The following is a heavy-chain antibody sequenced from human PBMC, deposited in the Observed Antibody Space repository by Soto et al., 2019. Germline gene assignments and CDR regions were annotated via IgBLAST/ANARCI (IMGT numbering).Heavy chain of an antibody. Sequence: EVQLVESGGDLVQPGGSLRLSCGASGFTFGNYWMHWVRQVPGKGLVWVSRIGSEGSTITYADSVKGRFTVSRDNAKNTLYLQLNSLRAEDTAVYYCARGWSYGAFDIWGQGTMVTVSS. D-gene: IGHD3-16*01. CDR2: IGSEGSTI. CDR3: ARGWSYGAFDI. CDR1: GFTFGNYW. V-gene: IGHV3-74*03. J-gene: IGHJ3*02.